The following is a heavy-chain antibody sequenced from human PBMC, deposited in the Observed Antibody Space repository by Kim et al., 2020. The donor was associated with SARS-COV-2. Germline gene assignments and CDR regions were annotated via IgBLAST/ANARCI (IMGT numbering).Heavy chain of an antibody. CDR2: IYYSGST. D-gene: IGHD6-19*01. Sequence: SETLSLTCTVSGGSVSSGSYYWSWIRQPPGKGLEWIGYIYYSGSTNYNPSLKSRVTISVDTSKNQFSLKLSSVTAADTAVYYCARVPYSSGWYGSKVSSYYFDYWGQGTLVTVSS. V-gene: IGHV4-61*01. CDR1: GGSVSSGSYY. J-gene: IGHJ4*02. CDR3: ARVPYSSGWYGSKVSSYYFDY.